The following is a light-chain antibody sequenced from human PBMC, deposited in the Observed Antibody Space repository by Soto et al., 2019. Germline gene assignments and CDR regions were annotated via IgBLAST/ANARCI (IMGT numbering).Light chain of an antibody. J-gene: IGLJ1*01. Sequence: QSALTQPRSVSGSPGQSVTISCTGTSSDVGGHNYVSWYQQHPGKAPKLMIYDVSKRPSGVPDRFSGSKSGNTASLTISGLQAEDEADYYCCSYAGSYTLYVFGTGTKVTVL. V-gene: IGLV2-11*01. CDR1: SSDVGGHNY. CDR3: CSYAGSYTLYV. CDR2: DVS.